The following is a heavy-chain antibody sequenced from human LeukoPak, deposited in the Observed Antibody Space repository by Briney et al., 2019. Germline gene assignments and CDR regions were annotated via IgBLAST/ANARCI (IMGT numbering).Heavy chain of an antibody. CDR1: GFTFSDYY. CDR3: AKGYDSSTWYNFDF. V-gene: IGHV3-11*01. CDR2: ISSSGSTI. Sequence: GGSLRLSCAASGFTFSDYYMAWIRQAPGKGLEWVSYISSSGSTIYYADSVRGRFTISRDNSKNTLYLQMNSLRAEDTAIYYCAKGYDSSTWYNFDFWGQGTLVTVSS. D-gene: IGHD6-13*01. J-gene: IGHJ4*02.